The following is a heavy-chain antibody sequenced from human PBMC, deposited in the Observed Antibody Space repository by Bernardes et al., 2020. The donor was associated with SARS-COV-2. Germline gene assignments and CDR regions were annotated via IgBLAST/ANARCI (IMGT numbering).Heavy chain of an antibody. V-gene: IGHV1-18*01. CDR1: GYTFTSYG. Sequence: ASVKVCGKASGYTFTSYGISWVRQAPGQGLEWMGWISAYNGNTNYAQKLQGRVTMTTDTSTSTAYMELRSLRSDDTAVYYCARLLAGDYYYYYGMDVWGQGTTVTVSS. CDR2: ISAYNGNT. CDR3: ARLLAGDYYYYYGMDV. J-gene: IGHJ6*02. D-gene: IGHD2-15*01.